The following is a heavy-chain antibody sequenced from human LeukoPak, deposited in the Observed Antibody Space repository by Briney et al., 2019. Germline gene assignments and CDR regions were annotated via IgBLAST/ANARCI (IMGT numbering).Heavy chain of an antibody. CDR3: ARAKYLPAATSGMLLGY. D-gene: IGHD2-2*01. J-gene: IGHJ4*02. CDR1: GYIFTGYY. V-gene: IGHV1-2*02. Sequence: GASVKVSCKASGYIFTGYYMHWVRQAPGQGLEWMGWINPNSGGTNYAQKFQGRVTMTRDTSISTAYMELSRLRSDDTAVYYCARAKYLPAATSGMLLGYWGQGTLVTVSS. CDR2: INPNSGGT.